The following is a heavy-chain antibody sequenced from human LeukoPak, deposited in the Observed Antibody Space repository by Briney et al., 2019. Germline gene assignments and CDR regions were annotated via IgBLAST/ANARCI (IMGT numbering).Heavy chain of an antibody. V-gene: IGHV3-7*01. CDR2: IKQDRSEK. CDR3: TRGMLRQPPDY. D-gene: IGHD3-10*02. J-gene: IGHJ4*02. CDR1: GFTFTNYW. Sequence: PGGSLRLSCAASGFTFTNYWMSWVRQAPGKGLELVANIKQDRSEKYYVDSVKGRFTISRDNSKNTLYLQMNSLRVEDTAIYCCTRGMLRQPPDYWGQGMLVTVSS.